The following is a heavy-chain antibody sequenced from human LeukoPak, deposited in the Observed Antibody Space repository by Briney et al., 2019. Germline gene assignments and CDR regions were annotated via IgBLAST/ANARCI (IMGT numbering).Heavy chain of an antibody. Sequence: GRSLRLSCAASGFTFDDYAMHWVRQAPGKGLEWVSGISWNSGSIGYADSVKGRFTISRDSAKNSLYLQMNSLRAEDTALYYCAKVGGRVSHQSQWLATGSYFDYWGQGTLVTVSS. CDR3: AKVGGRVSHQSQWLATGSYFDY. CDR2: ISWNSGSI. CDR1: GFTFDDYA. D-gene: IGHD6-19*01. V-gene: IGHV3-9*01. J-gene: IGHJ4*02.